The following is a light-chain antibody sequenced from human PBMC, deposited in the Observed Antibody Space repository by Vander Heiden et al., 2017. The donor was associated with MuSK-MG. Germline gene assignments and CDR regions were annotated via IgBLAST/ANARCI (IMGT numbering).Light chain of an antibody. J-gene: IGKJ2*04. CDR1: QSVPNNY. CDR2: DAF. Sequence: RASQSVPNNYLGWYQQKPGRAPRLLIYDAFTRDDGIPDRFSGSGSGTEFTLSISRLEPEDFAVYFCQQYCTSSCSFGQGTKLEIK. CDR3: QQYCTSSCS. V-gene: IGKV3-20*01.